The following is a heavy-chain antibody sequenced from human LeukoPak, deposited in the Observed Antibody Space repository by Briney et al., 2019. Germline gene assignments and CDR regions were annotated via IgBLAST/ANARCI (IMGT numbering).Heavy chain of an antibody. V-gene: IGHV4-31*03. Sequence: SQTLSLTCTVSGGSISSGGYYWSWIRQHPGKGLEWIGYIYYSGSTYYNPSLKSRVTISVDTSKNQFSLKLSSVTAADTAVYYCARDRPYSSRRCWAFDIWGQGTMVTVSS. CDR1: GGSISSGGYY. J-gene: IGHJ3*02. CDR3: ARDRPYSSRRCWAFDI. D-gene: IGHD2-21*01. CDR2: IYYSGST.